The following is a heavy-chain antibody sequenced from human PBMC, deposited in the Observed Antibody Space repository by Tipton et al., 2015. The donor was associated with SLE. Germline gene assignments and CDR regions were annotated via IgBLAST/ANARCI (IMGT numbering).Heavy chain of an antibody. CDR1: GLTFSSYA. J-gene: IGHJ2*01. CDR2: ITVSGDST. D-gene: IGHD5-12*01. CDR3: ANSRGYRAAAPLTRWYCDL. Sequence: SLRLSCTASGLTFSSYAMTWVRQAPGKGLKWVSAITVSGDSTFYADSVKGRFTISRDNSKNTLYLQMNSLRAEDTAIYYCANSRGYRAAAPLTRWYCDLWGRGTLVTVSS. V-gene: IGHV3-23*01.